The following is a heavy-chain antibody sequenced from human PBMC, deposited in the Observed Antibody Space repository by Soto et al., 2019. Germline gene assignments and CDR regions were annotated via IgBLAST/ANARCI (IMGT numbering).Heavy chain of an antibody. Sequence: EVQLVESGGGLVQPGGSLRLSCAASGFTFSSYDMHWVRQATGKGLEWVSAIGTAGDTYYPGSVKGRFTISRENAKNSLYRQMNSLRAGDTAVYYCARGSSSDAFDIWGRGTMVTVSS. J-gene: IGHJ3*02. D-gene: IGHD6-13*01. CDR1: GFTFSSYD. V-gene: IGHV3-13*04. CDR3: ARGSSSDAFDI. CDR2: IGTAGDT.